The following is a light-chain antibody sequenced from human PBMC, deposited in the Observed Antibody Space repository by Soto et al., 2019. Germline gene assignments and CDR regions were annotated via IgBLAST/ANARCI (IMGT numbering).Light chain of an antibody. CDR1: SSDVGGYNY. J-gene: IGLJ1*01. CDR2: DVS. CDR3: SSYTNSCPYV. Sequence: QSALTQPASVSGSPGQSITISCTGTSSDVGGYNYVSWYQQHPGKAPKLMIYDVSNRPSGVSNRFSGSKSGNTASLTISGLQAEDEADYYCSSYTNSCPYVFGTGTKVTVL. V-gene: IGLV2-14*01.